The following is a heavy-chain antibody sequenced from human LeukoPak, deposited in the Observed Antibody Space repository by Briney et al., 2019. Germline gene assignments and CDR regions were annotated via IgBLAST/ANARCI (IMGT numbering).Heavy chain of an antibody. Sequence: ASVKVSCKASGYTFTGYYMHWVRQAPGQGLEWMGWINPNSGGTNYAQKFQGRVTMTRDTSISTAYMELSRLRSDDTAVYYCARGYWDYYYYYMDVWGKGTTVTVSS. CDR2: INPNSGGT. D-gene: IGHD1-14*01. CDR1: GYTFTGYY. CDR3: ARGYWDYYYYYMDV. V-gene: IGHV1-2*02. J-gene: IGHJ6*03.